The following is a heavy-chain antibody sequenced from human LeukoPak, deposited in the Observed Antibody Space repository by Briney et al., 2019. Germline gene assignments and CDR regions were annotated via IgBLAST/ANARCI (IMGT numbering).Heavy chain of an antibody. D-gene: IGHD4-11*01. CDR3: AKDRSDYSNYEADY. V-gene: IGHV3-23*01. J-gene: IGHJ4*02. CDR2: ISGSGDSI. Sequence: GGSLRLSXAASGFTFSSYAMSWVRQAPGKGLEWVSAISGSGDSIYYADSVKGRFTISRDNPKNTLYLQMNSLRAEDTAVYYCAKDRSDYSNYEADYWGQGTLVTVSS. CDR1: GFTFSSYA.